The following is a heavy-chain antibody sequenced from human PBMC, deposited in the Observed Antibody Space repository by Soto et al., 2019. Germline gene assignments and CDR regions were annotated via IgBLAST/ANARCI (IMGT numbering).Heavy chain of an antibody. V-gene: IGHV4-59*01. CDR2: IYYSGST. J-gene: IGHJ5*02. D-gene: IGHD2-15*01. Sequence: SETLSLTCTVSGGSIISYYWSWIRQPPGKGLEWIGYIYYSGSTNYNPSLKSRVTISVDTSKNQFSLKLSSVTAADTAVYYCARDLSIGGFKPGAWFDPWGQGTLVTVSS. CDR1: GGSIISYY. CDR3: ARDLSIGGFKPGAWFDP.